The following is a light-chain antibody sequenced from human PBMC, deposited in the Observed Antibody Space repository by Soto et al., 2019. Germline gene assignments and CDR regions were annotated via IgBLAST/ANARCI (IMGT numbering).Light chain of an antibody. CDR2: AAS. CDR3: QQSYSLPYT. J-gene: IGKJ2*01. V-gene: IGKV1-39*01. CDR1: QSIDNL. Sequence: DIQMTQSPSSLSASVGDRVTITCRPSQSIDNLLNWYQQKPGKAPNLLIYAASSLQSGVSSRFSGSGSGTDFTLTISSLQPEDSATYYYQQSYSLPYTFGQGTKVEIK.